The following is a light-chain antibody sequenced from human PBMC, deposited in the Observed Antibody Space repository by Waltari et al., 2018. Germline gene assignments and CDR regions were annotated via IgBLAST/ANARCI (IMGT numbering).Light chain of an antibody. CDR1: QSVGRS. Sequence: EIVLTQSPGTLSLSPGERATLSCRASQSVGRSLAWYQQKHGQAHRLLIYDASTRATGMPDRFSGGGSGTDFSLTISRLEPEDCAVYYCQMYVRLPATFGQGTKVEI. J-gene: IGKJ1*01. CDR3: QMYVRLPAT. CDR2: DAS. V-gene: IGKV3-20*01.